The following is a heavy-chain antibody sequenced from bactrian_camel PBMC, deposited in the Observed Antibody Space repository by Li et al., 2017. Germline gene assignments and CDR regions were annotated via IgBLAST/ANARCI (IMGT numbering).Heavy chain of an antibody. CDR1: GFTFSNFD. Sequence: VQLVESGGGLVQPGGSLTLSCAASGFTFSNFDMSWVRHTPGKGFEFISAVSIDGTRTWTADSMKGRFSISRDIASRTLYLQMSNLKPEDTALYYCASKVGMCGPNWSKLRFDSRGPGTQVTVS. J-gene: IGHJ4*01. CDR3: ASKVGMCGPNWSKLRFDS. CDR2: VSIDGTRT. V-gene: IGHV3S40*01. D-gene: IGHD1*01.